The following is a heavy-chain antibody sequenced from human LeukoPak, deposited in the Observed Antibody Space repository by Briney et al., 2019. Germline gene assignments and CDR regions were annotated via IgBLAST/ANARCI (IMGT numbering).Heavy chain of an antibody. CDR2: IWYDGSNK. V-gene: IGHV3-33*06. CDR3: AKTYYYDSSGYYYGTDAFDI. D-gene: IGHD3-22*01. Sequence: GGSLRLSCAASGFTFRNFGMHWVRQAPGKGLEWVAVIWYDGSNKYYVDSVKGRFTVSRDNSKNALYLQMNSLRAEDTAVYYCAKTYYYDSSGYYYGTDAFDIWGQGTMVTVSS. CDR1: GFTFRNFG. J-gene: IGHJ3*02.